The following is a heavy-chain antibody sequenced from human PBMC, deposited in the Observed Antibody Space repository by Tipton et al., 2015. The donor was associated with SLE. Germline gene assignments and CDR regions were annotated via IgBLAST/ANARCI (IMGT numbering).Heavy chain of an antibody. J-gene: IGHJ4*02. CDR1: GGSISRYY. V-gene: IGHV4-4*07. Sequence: TLSLTCTVSGGSISRYYWGWIRQPAGKGREWIGRIYTGGKTKYNPFLESRVTLSVDASKDQFSLRLTSLTAADTAVYYCVVCSPSSCSYFDYWGQGRLVTVSS. CDR3: VVCSPSSCSYFDY. CDR2: IYTGGKT. D-gene: IGHD2-2*01.